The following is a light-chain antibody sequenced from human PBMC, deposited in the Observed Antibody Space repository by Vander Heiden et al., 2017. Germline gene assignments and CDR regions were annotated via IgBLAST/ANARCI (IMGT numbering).Light chain of an antibody. CDR2: KAS. CDR3: QQYDSNLYI. CDR1: QNIDTW. V-gene: IGKV1-5*03. J-gene: IGKJ2*01. Sequence: DIQMTQSPSTLSASVGDRVTITCRASQNIDTWLAWYQQKPGKAPKLLIYKASSLESGVQSRFSGSGSGTEFTLSISCLQPDDFATYYCQQYDSNLYIFGQGTKLEIK.